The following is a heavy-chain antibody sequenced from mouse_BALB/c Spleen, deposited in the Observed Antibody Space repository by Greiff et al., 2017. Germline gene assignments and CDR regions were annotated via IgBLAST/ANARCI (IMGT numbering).Heavy chain of an antibody. V-gene: IGHV1-42*01. CDR1: GYSFTDYY. CDR3: ARGDYYFDY. CDR2: INPSTGGT. J-gene: IGHJ2*01. Sequence: VQLKQSGPELVKTGASVKISCKASGYSFTDYYMHWVKQSPEKSFEWIGEINPSTGGTSYNQKFKGKATLTVDKSSSTAYMQLKSLTSEDSAVYYCARGDYYFDYWGQGTTLTVSS.